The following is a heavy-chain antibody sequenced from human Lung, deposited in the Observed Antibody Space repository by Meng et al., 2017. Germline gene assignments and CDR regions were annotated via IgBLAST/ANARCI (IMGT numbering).Heavy chain of an antibody. CDR1: GFTFSSYA. Sequence: GESLKISCAASGFTFSSYAMHWVRPAPGKGLEWVAVISYDGSNKYYADSVKGRFTISRDNSKNTLYLQMNSLRAEDTAVYYCAREKVVGATIQGFDYWGQGTLVTVSS. CDR3: AREKVVGATIQGFDY. J-gene: IGHJ4*02. CDR2: ISYDGSNK. V-gene: IGHV3-30*01. D-gene: IGHD1-26*01.